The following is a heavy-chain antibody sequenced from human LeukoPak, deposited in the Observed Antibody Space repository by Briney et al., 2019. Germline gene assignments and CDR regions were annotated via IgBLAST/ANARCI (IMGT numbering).Heavy chain of an antibody. CDR3: AREEEGDAFDI. Sequence: GGSLRLSCAASGFTFSSYAMHWVRQAPGKGLEWVAVISYDGSNKYYADSVKGRFTISRDNSKNTLYLQMNSLRAEDTAVYYCAREEEGDAFDIWGQGTMVTVSS. J-gene: IGHJ3*02. CDR2: ISYDGSNK. V-gene: IGHV3-30-3*01. CDR1: GFTFSSYA.